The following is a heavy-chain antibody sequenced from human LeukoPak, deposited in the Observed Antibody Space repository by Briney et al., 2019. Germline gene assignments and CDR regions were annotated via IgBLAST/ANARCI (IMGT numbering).Heavy chain of an antibody. CDR3: ARPPSEAYSGSYSDAFDI. V-gene: IGHV5-51*01. D-gene: IGHD1-26*01. J-gene: IGHJ3*02. CDR2: IYPGDSDT. CDR1: GNSFTNYW. Sequence: GESLKISCKGSGNSFTNYWIGWVRQMPGKGLEWMGIIYPGDSDTRYSPSFQGQVTISADKSISTAYLQWSSLKASDTAMYYCARPPSEAYSGSYSDAFDIWGQGTMVTVSS.